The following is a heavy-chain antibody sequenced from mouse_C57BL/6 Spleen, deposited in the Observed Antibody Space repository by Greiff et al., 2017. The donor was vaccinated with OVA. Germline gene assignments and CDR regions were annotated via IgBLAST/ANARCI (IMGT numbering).Heavy chain of an antibody. CDR3: ARLDYGPYYFDY. V-gene: IGHV1-52*01. Sequence: QVQLKQPGAELVRPGSSVKLSCKASGYTFTSYWMHWVKQRPIQGLEWIGNIDPSDSETHYNQKFKDKATLTVDKSSSTAYMQLSSLTSEDSAVYYCARLDYGPYYFDYWGQGTTLTVSS. CDR2: IDPSDSET. D-gene: IGHD1-1*01. J-gene: IGHJ2*01. CDR1: GYTFTSYW.